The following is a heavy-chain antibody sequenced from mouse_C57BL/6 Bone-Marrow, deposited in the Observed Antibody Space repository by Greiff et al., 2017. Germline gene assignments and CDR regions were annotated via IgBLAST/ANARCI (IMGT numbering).Heavy chain of an antibody. Sequence: QVQLQQSGAELVRPGASVTLSCKASGYTFTDYEMHWVKQTPVHGLEWIGAIDPETGGTAYNQKFNGKAILTADKSSSTAYMELRSLTSEDSAVYYCTRRNYGSGAWFAYWGQGTLVTVSA. CDR1: GYTFTDYE. CDR3: TRRNYGSGAWFAY. J-gene: IGHJ3*01. V-gene: IGHV1-15*01. D-gene: IGHD1-1*01. CDR2: IDPETGGT.